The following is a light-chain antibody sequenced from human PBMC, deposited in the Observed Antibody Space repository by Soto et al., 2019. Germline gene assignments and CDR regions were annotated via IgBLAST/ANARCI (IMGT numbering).Light chain of an antibody. V-gene: IGKV3-20*01. J-gene: IGKJ1*01. CDR1: QDVRGAN. Sequence: EIVLTQSPGTLSLSPGEGATLSCRASQDVRGANVAWYQQKVGQAPRLIIYAATNRATGIPDRFSGRVSGTEFTLTISTLEPEDFAVYYCHLFGGSRPFGQGT. CDR2: AAT. CDR3: HLFGGSRP.